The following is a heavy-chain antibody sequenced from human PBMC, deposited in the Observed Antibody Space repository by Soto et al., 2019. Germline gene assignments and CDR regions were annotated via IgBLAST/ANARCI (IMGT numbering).Heavy chain of an antibody. CDR3: ARGLSDYDDYYYFDY. CDR2: IYYSGST. D-gene: IGHD4-17*01. V-gene: IGHV4-59*01. J-gene: IGHJ4*02. Sequence: SETLSLTCTVSGGSISSYYWSWIWQPPGKGLEWIGYIYYSGSTNYNPSLKSRVTISVDTSKNQFSLKLSSVTAADTAVYYCARGLSDYDDYYYFDYWGQGTLVTVSS. CDR1: GGSISSYY.